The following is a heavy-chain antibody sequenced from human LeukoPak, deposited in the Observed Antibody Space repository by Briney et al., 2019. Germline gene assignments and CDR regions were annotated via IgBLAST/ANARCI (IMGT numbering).Heavy chain of an antibody. D-gene: IGHD3-22*01. CDR2: ISGSGGST. V-gene: IGHV3-23*01. CDR1: GFTFSSYA. J-gene: IGHJ3*02. CDR3: AKDEGSSGYKDAFDI. Sequence: GGSLRLSCAASGFTFSSYAMSWVRQAPGKGLEWVSAISGSGGSTYYADSVKGRFTISRDNSKNTLYLQMNCLRAEDTAVYYCAKDEGSSGYKDAFDIWGQGTMVTVSS.